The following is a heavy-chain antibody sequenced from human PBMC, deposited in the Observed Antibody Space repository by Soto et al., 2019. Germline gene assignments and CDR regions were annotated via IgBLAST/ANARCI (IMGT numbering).Heavy chain of an antibody. V-gene: IGHV3-30-3*01. CDR1: GLIFSHYA. Sequence: SLRLSCAASGLIFSHYAMHWVRQAPGKGLEWVAIISYDASKKYYADSVKGRFSISRDNARNTLFLQMNSLRSEDTAVYYCARNDYGTYYFDYWGQGSPVTVSS. CDR3: ARNDYGTYYFDY. D-gene: IGHD4-17*01. CDR2: ISYDASKK. J-gene: IGHJ4*02.